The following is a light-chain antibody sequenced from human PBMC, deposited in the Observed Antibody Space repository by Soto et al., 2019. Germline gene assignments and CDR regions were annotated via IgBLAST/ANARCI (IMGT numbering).Light chain of an antibody. CDR1: SSDVGNYIF. V-gene: IGLV2-14*01. Sequence: QSLLTQPASVSGSPGQSITISCTGTSSDVGNYIFVSWYRQHPGKAPKLMIYDINNRPSGVSNRFSGSKSGNTASLTISGLQAEDEADYYCVSYTTSASYVFGTGTKLTVL. J-gene: IGLJ1*01. CDR2: DIN. CDR3: VSYTTSASYV.